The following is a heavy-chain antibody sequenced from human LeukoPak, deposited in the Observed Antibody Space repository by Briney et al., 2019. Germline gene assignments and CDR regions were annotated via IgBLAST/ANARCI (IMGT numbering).Heavy chain of an antibody. V-gene: IGHV1-8*01. J-gene: IGHJ5*02. Sequence: GASVKVSCKASGYTFTSYDINWVRQATGQGLEWMGWMNPNSGNTGYAQKFQGRVTMTRNTYISTAYMELSSLRSEDTAVYYCARGLNYDILTGFGRNWFDPWGQGTLVTVSS. CDR3: ARGLNYDILTGFGRNWFDP. CDR2: MNPNSGNT. D-gene: IGHD3-9*01. CDR1: GYTFTSYD.